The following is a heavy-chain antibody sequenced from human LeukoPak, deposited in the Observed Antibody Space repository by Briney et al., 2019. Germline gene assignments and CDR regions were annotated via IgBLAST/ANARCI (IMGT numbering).Heavy chain of an antibody. V-gene: IGHV1-69*05. CDR2: IIPIFGTA. Sequence: SVKVSCKASGGTFSSYAISWVRQAPGQGLEWMGGIIPIFGTANYAQKFQGRVTITTDESTSTAYMELSSLRSEDTAVYYCARVGRSIAAAPFDPWGQGTLVTVSS. CDR3: ARVGRSIAAAPFDP. J-gene: IGHJ5*02. CDR1: GGTFSSYA. D-gene: IGHD6-13*01.